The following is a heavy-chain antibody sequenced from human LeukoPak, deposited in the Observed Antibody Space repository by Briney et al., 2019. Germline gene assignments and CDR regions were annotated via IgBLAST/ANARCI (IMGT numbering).Heavy chain of an antibody. V-gene: IGHV4-59*11. CDR1: GGSISNHY. Sequence: SETLSLTCTVSGGSISNHYWTWIRQPPGKGLEWIRYISYSGSTNYNPSLRSRVTISIDTSNNQISLRLSPVTAAETAVYYCARDPTTVTKGFDIWGLGTMVTVSP. CDR2: ISYSGST. D-gene: IGHD4-17*01. J-gene: IGHJ3*02. CDR3: ARDPTTVTKGFDI.